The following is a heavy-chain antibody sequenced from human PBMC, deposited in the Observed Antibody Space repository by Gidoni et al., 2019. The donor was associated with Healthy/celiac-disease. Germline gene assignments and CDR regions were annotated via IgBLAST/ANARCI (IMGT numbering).Heavy chain of an antibody. J-gene: IGHJ4*02. CDR3: ASLSAVAGLHPDY. V-gene: IGHV4-39*01. CDR1: GGSISSSSYY. Sequence: QLQLQESGPGLVKPSETLSLTCTVSGGSISSSSYYWGWIRQPPGKGLEWIGSIYYSGSTSYNPSLKSRVTISVDTSKNQFSLKLSSVTAADTAVYYCASLSAVAGLHPDYWGQGTLGHRLL. D-gene: IGHD6-19*01. CDR2: IYYSGST.